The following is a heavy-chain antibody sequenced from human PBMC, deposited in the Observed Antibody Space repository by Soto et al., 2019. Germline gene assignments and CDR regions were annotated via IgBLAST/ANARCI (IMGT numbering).Heavy chain of an antibody. CDR3: ARGAYGDYVSDLFDY. CDR2: IIPIFGTA. V-gene: IGHV1-69*13. J-gene: IGHJ4*02. CDR1: GGTFSSYA. D-gene: IGHD4-17*01. Sequence: GASVKVSCKASGGTFSSYAISWVRQAPGQGLEWMGGIIPIFGTANYAQKFQGRVTITADESTSTAYMELSSLRSEDTAVYYCARGAYGDYVSDLFDYWGQGTLVTVSS.